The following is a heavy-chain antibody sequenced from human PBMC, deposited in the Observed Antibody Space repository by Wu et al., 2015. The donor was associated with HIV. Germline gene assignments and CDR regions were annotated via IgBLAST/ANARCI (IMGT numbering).Heavy chain of an antibody. CDR3: ARDATPITTEFDY. Sequence: QVQLLQSGAEVKNPGSSVRVSCKASGATFKSYALSWVRQAPGHGLEWMAWINPSGGATIYAEAFEGRVTVTTDTSMKTVYMELESLTSGDTAIYFCARDATPITTEFDYWGQGTLITVSS. CDR1: GATFKSYA. V-gene: IGHV1-2*02. D-gene: IGHD4-11*01. J-gene: IGHJ4*02. CDR2: INPSGGAT.